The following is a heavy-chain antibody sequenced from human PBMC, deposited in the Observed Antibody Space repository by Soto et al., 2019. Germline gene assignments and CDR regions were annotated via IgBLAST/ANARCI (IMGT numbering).Heavy chain of an antibody. Sequence: PSETLSLTCTVSGGSISRYYWNWIRLSPSKGLEWIAYIHHTGEAQQNPSLKSRVTISMDMSRNQFSLTLTSVTAADTAVYYCVRGRAVTGSFFFEYWGQGTRVTVSS. J-gene: IGHJ4*02. CDR3: VRGRAVTGSFFFEY. CDR1: GGSISRYY. D-gene: IGHD6-19*01. V-gene: IGHV4-59*01. CDR2: IHHTGEA.